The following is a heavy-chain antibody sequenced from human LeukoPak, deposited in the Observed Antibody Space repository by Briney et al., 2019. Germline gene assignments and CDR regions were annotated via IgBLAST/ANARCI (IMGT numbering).Heavy chain of an antibody. Sequence: GASVKVSCKASGYTFTGYYMHWVRQAPGQGLEWMGGIIPIFGTANYAQKFQGRVTITADESTSTAYMELSSLRSEDTAVYYCARASVRGFAGSYYGYWGQGTLVTVSS. D-gene: IGHD3-10*01. CDR1: GYTFTGYY. V-gene: IGHV1-69*13. J-gene: IGHJ4*02. CDR2: IIPIFGTA. CDR3: ARASVRGFAGSYYGY.